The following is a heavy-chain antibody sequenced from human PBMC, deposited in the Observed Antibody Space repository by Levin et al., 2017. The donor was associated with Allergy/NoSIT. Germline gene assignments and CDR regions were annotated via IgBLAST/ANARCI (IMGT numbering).Heavy chain of an antibody. Sequence: ASVKVSCKASGYTFTSHYMHWVRQAPGQGLEWMGIINPSGGSTTYAQKFQGRVTLTRDTSTSTVYMELSSLRSEDTAVYYCARDSSPQLGSNYYFDYWGQGTLVTVSS. CDR1: GYTFTSHY. J-gene: IGHJ4*02. CDR2: INPSGGST. CDR3: ARDSSPQLGSNYYFDY. D-gene: IGHD7-27*01. V-gene: IGHV1-46*01.